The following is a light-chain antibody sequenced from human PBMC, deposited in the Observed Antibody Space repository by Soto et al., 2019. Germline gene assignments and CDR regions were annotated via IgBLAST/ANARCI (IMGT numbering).Light chain of an antibody. Sequence: QSALTQPASVFGSPGQSITICCTGTSSDVGGYNFVSWYQQLPGKAPKLMIYEVTSRPSGVSNRFSGSKSGNTASLTISGLQPEDEAEYYCSSYTTSSTVVFGTGTKVTVL. V-gene: IGLV2-14*03. CDR2: EVT. CDR1: SSDVGGYNF. J-gene: IGLJ1*01. CDR3: SSYTTSSTVV.